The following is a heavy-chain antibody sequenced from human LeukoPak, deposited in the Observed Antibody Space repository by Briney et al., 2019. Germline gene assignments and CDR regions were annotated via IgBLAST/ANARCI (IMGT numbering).Heavy chain of an antibody. CDR2: IHSGGNT. D-gene: IGHD2-15*01. J-gene: IGHJ4*02. CDR3: TRDLNSGGSC. CDR1: GFTVSSSY. Sequence: GGSLRLSRAASGFTVSSSYMSWVRQAPGKGLEWVSVIHSGGNTYYADSVKGRFTISRDNSKNTMYLQMNSLRAEDTAVYYCTRDLNSGGSCWGQGTLVIVSS. V-gene: IGHV3-53*01.